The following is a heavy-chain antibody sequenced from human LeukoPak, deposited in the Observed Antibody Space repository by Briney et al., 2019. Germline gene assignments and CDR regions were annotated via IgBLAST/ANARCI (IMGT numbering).Heavy chain of an antibody. CDR1: GFTFSSYG. V-gene: IGHV3-30*02. CDR2: IRYDGSNK. Sequence: GGSLRLSCAASGFTFSSYGMHWVRQAPGKGLEWVAFIRYDGSNKYYADSVKGRFTISRDNSKNTLYLQMNSLRAEDTAVYYCARLIRSGWYSEPWGQGTLVTVSS. CDR3: ARLIRSGWYSEP. J-gene: IGHJ5*02. D-gene: IGHD6-19*01.